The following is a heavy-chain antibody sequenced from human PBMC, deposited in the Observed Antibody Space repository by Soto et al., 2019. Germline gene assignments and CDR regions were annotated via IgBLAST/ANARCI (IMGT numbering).Heavy chain of an antibody. CDR2: IYYSGST. J-gene: IGHJ4*02. D-gene: IGHD2-2*01. CDR1: GGSISSYY. CDR3: ARGGVVPAAILNPYSNYDLWGYFDY. Sequence: SETLSLTCTVSGGSISSYYWSWIRQPPGKGLEWIGYIYYSGSTNYNPSLKSRVTISVDTSKNQFSLKLSSVTTADTAVYYCARGGVVPAAILNPYSNYDLWGYFDYWGQGTLVTVSS. V-gene: IGHV4-59*01.